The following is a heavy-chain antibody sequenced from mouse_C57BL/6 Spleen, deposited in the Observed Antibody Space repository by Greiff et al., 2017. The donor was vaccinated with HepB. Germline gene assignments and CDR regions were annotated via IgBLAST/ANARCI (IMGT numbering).Heavy chain of an antibody. CDR3: AREGYYYGSSYYYAMDY. D-gene: IGHD1-1*01. V-gene: IGHV5-6*01. J-gene: IGHJ4*01. CDR1: GFTFSSYG. CDR2: ISSGGSYT. Sequence: EVQRVESGGDLVKPGGSLKLSCAASGFTFSSYGMSWVRQTPDKRLEWVATISSGGSYTYYPDSVKGRFTISRDNAKNTLYLQMSSLKSEDTAMYYCAREGYYYGSSYYYAMDYWGQGTSVTVSS.